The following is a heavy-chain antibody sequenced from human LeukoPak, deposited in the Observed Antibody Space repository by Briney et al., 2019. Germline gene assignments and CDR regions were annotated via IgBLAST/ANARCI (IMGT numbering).Heavy chain of an antibody. Sequence: PSETLSLTCTISGGSISSYYWSWIRQPPGKGLEWIGYIYYSGSTNYKPSLKSRVTISLDTSKNQFSLMLSSVTAADTAVYYCARGHSSSWYFFDYWGQGTLVTVSS. CDR2: IYYSGST. V-gene: IGHV4-59*01. CDR3: ARGHSSSWYFFDY. D-gene: IGHD6-13*01. J-gene: IGHJ4*02. CDR1: GGSISSYY.